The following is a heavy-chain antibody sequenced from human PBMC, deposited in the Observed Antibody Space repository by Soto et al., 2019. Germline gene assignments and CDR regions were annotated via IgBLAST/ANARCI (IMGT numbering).Heavy chain of an antibody. V-gene: IGHV4-38-2*01. CDR1: GYSISSGYF. Sequence: SETLSLTCAVSGYSISSGYFRAWIRQPPGKGLEWIGSIYHGGITYYSPSLKSRVTMSVDTSKNQFSLNLRSVTAADTAAYFCARAFSSGSTHFFDYWGQSTLVTVSS. CDR2: IYHGGIT. CDR3: ARAFSSGSTHFFDY. D-gene: IGHD6-19*01. J-gene: IGHJ4*02.